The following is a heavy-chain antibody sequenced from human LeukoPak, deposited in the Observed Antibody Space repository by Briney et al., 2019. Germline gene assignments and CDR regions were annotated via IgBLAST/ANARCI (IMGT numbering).Heavy chain of an antibody. CDR3: TRDRGILYHDYGGYFDY. Sequence: SETLSLTCTVSGGSISSYYWSWIRQPPGKGLEWIGYIYYSGSTNYNPSLKSRVTISVDTSKNQFSLKLSSVTAADTAVYYCTRDRGILYHDYGGYFDYWGQGTLVTVSS. CDR1: GGSISSYY. V-gene: IGHV4-59*01. CDR2: IYYSGST. D-gene: IGHD4-23*01. J-gene: IGHJ4*02.